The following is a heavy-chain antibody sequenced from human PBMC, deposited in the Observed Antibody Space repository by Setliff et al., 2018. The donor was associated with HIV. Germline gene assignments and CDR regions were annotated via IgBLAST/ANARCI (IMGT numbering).Heavy chain of an antibody. D-gene: IGHD6-19*01. V-gene: IGHV4-34*01. Sequence: PSETLSLTCTVYGGSFSGYYWSWIRQPPGMGLEWIGEIDHSGSTNYNPSLKSRVTISLDTSKNQFSLRLTSVTAADTAVYYCARGVYSSGWYLLTRLDPWGQGVLVTVSS. CDR2: IDHSGST. CDR1: GGSFSGYY. J-gene: IGHJ5*02. CDR3: ARGVYSSGWYLLTRLDP.